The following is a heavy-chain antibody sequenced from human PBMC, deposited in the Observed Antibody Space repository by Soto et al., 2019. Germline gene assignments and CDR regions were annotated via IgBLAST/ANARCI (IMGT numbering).Heavy chain of an antibody. CDR2: ISYDENNR. CDR1: GFTFRSYA. CDR3: ASTLYGSGSYYNSYPPLY. V-gene: IGHV3-30-3*01. D-gene: IGHD3-10*01. J-gene: IGHJ4*02. Sequence: GGSLRLSCAASGFTFRSYAMHWVRQAPGKGLEWVATISYDENNRYYTDSVKGRFTISRDNSKNTVYLQVNSLRDEDTAVYYCASTLYGSGSYYNSYPPLYWGQGTLVTVSS.